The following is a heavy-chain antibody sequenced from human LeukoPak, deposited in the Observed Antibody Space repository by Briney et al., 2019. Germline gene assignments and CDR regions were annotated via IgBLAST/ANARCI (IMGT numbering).Heavy chain of an antibody. Sequence: GGSLRLSCAASGFTFRDYWMHRIRQAPGKGLVWVSRIKGDGSHTIYADSVKGRFTISRGNAKNTLYLQMKSLRVEDTALYYCVRDWDHFDFDSWGQGTLVTVSS. V-gene: IGHV3-74*01. CDR2: IKGDGSHT. CDR3: VRDWDHFDFDS. J-gene: IGHJ5*01. D-gene: IGHD1-26*01. CDR1: GFTFRDYW.